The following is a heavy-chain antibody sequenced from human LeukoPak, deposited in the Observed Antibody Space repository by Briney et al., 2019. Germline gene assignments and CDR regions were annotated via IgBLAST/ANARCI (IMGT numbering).Heavy chain of an antibody. CDR2: MHTSGST. CDR1: GGSIMSFY. J-gene: IGHJ2*01. Sequence: PSETLSLTCTVSGGSIMSFYWCWIRQPAGKGLEWIGRMHTSGSTNYNPSLESRVTMSIDTSKNQFSLNLTSVTAADTAVYFCARRATSSNWYFDLWGRGTLVTVSS. CDR3: ARRATSSNWYFDL. V-gene: IGHV4-4*07. D-gene: IGHD2-2*01.